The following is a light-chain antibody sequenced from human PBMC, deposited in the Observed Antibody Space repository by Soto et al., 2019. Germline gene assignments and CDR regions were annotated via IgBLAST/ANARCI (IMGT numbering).Light chain of an antibody. J-gene: IGKJ3*01. CDR3: QQYNNWPPFT. V-gene: IGKV3-15*01. CDR1: QSVSSN. CDR2: GAS. Sequence: EIVMTQSPATLSVSPGERATLSCRASQSVSSNLAWYQQKPGQAPRLLIYGASARATGIPARFSGSGSGTEFPLTISSLQSEDFAVDYCQQYNNWPPFTFGPGTKVDIK.